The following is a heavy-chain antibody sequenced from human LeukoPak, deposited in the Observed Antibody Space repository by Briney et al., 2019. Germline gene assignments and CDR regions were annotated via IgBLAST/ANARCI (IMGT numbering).Heavy chain of an antibody. CDR2: IRYDGSNK. D-gene: IGHD3-9*01. J-gene: IGHJ4*02. CDR1: GFTFSSYG. V-gene: IGHV3-30*02. Sequence: GGSLRLSCAASGFTFSSYGMHWVRQAPGKGLEWVAFIRYDGSNKYYADSVKGRFTISRDNSKNTLYLQMNSLRVEDTAVYYCARNYDILTGYHLDYWGQGTLVTVSS. CDR3: ARNYDILTGYHLDY.